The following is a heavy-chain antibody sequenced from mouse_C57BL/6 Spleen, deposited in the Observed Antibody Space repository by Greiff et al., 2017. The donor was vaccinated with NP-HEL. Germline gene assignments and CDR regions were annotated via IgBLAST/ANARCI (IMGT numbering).Heavy chain of an antibody. CDR2: ISSGSSTI. D-gene: IGHD2-4*01. CDR1: GFTFSDYG. Sequence: DVHLVESGGGLVKPGGSLKLSCAASGFTFSDYGMHWVRQAPEKGLEWVAYISSGSSTIYYADTVKGRFTISRDNAKNTLFLQMTSLRSEDTSMYYCARDYDYETFYWYFDVWGTGTTVTVSS. J-gene: IGHJ1*03. CDR3: ARDYDYETFYWYFDV. V-gene: IGHV5-17*01.